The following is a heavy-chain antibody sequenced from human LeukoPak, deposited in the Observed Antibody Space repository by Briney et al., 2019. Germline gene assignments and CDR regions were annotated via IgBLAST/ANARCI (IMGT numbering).Heavy chain of an antibody. CDR2: IHPGGSSA. V-gene: IGHV5-51*01. CDR1: GYSFTSYL. Sequence: GEPLKISCKASGYSFTSYLIAWVRQMPGKGLEWMGIIHPGGSSARYSPSFQGQVTVSVDQSITTAYLQWTSLKASDTAMYYCAREYWGNLDYWGQGTLVTVSS. D-gene: IGHD7-27*01. CDR3: AREYWGNLDY. J-gene: IGHJ4*02.